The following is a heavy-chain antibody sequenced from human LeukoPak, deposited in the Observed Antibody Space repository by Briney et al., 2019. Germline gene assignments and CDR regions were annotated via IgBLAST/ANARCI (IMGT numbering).Heavy chain of an antibody. CDR2: INYCGST. Sequence: SETLSLTCAVYGGLFSGYYWLWIRQPPGKGVEWIGEINYCGSTNYNPSLESRLPISVDTSKNQFSLKLSSVTAADTAVYYCARRSSSTSCYVCYYYYGMDVCGQGTTVTVSS. D-gene: IGHD2-2*01. J-gene: IGHJ6*02. CDR3: ARRSSSTSCYVCYYYYGMDV. V-gene: IGHV4-34*01. CDR1: GGLFSGYY.